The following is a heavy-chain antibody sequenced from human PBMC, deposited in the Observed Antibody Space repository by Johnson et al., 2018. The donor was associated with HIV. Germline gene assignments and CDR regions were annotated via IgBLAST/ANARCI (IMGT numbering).Heavy chain of an antibody. CDR1: AFTFSNYA. D-gene: IGHD6-13*01. CDR2: ISSSGSTI. V-gene: IGHV3-48*04. Sequence: VQLVESGGGVVQPGRSLRLSCAASAFTFSNYAIHWVRQAPGKGLEWVSYISSSGSTIYYADSVKGRFTISRDNAKNSLYLQMNSLRAEDTAVYYCARDRGSSSWYRDAFDIWGQGTMVTVSS. J-gene: IGHJ3*02. CDR3: ARDRGSSSWYRDAFDI.